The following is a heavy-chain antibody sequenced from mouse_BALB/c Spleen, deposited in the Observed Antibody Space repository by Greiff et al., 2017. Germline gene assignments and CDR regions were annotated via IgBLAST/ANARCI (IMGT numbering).Heavy chain of an antibody. D-gene: IGHD2-3*01. J-gene: IGHJ3*01. V-gene: IGHV1-84*02. CDR1: GYTFTDYY. CDR2: IYPGSGNT. Sequence: VHLVESGPELVKPGASVKISCKASGYTFTDYYINWVKQKPGQGLEWIGWIYPGSGNTKYNEKFKGKATLTVDTSSSTAYMQLSSLTSEDTAVYFCAGGAMISFAYWGQGTLVTVSA. CDR3: AGGAMISFAY.